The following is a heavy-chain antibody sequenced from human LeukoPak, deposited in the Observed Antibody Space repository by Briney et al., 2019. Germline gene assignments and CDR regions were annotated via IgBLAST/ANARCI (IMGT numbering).Heavy chain of an antibody. CDR2: ISWNSGSI. CDR1: GSTFDDYA. CDR3: AKDMPDVVVVPAAIHYYYYMDV. D-gene: IGHD2-2*01. V-gene: IGHV3-9*01. Sequence: GRSLRLSCAASGSTFDDYAMHWVRQAPGKGLEWVSGISWNSGSIGYADSVKGRFTISRDNAKNSLYLQMNSLRAEDTALYYCAKDMPDVVVVPAAIHYYYYMDVWGKGTTVTVSS. J-gene: IGHJ6*03.